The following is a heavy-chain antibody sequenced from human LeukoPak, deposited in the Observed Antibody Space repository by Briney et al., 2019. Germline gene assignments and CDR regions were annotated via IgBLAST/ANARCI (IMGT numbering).Heavy chain of an antibody. D-gene: IGHD3-10*01. CDR3: ARDQPYYSDSGSFVPFHY. CDR2: ISSGSSYS. V-gene: IGHV3-21*01. J-gene: IGHJ4*02. Sequence: GGSLGLSCAASGFTFGSYSMNWVRQAPGKGLEWVSSISSGSSYSYYADSVRGRFTLSRDNAKNSLYLQMNTLRAEDTAVYYCARDQPYYSDSGSFVPFHYWGQGTLVTVSS. CDR1: GFTFGSYS.